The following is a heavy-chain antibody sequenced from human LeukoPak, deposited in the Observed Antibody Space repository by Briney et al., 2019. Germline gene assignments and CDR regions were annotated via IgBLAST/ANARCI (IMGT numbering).Heavy chain of an antibody. CDR1: GFAFSTYA. CDR3: ARDRPNSYQPGGY. J-gene: IGHJ4*02. D-gene: IGHD2-2*01. Sequence: GRSLRLSCAASGFAFSTYAMHWVRQAPGKGLEWLAFMSYDGGDKYYAESVKGRFTISRDNSKNTLYLQMNSLRADDTAVYYCARDRPNSYQPGGYWGQGTPVTVSS. CDR2: MSYDGGDK. V-gene: IGHV3-30*01.